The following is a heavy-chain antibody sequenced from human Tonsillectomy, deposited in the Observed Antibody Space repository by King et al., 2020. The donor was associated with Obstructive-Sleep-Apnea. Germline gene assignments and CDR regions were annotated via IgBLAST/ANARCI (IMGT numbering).Heavy chain of an antibody. D-gene: IGHD2-15*01. J-gene: IGHJ5*02. CDR1: GGSISGGAYY. CDR2: IYNSENT. V-gene: IGHV4-31*03. Sequence: QLQESGPGLVKPSQTLSLTCTVSGGSISGGAYYWSWIRQHPGKGLEWIGYIYNSENTYYNPSLKSRLTISLDTSKNKFSLRLSSATAADTAVYYCARYEGGVFDPWGQGTLVTVSS. CDR3: ARYEGGVFDP.